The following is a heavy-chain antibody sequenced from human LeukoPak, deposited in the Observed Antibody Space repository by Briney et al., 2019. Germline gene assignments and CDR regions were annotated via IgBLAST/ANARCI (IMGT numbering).Heavy chain of an antibody. Sequence: PSETLSLTCTVSGGSISGHFWSWIRQPPGKGLEWIGFIYYSGSTNYNPSLKSRVTISLDTSKNQFSLKLSSVTAADTAVYYCARHAAGTWYFDYWGQGTLVTVSS. V-gene: IGHV4-59*11. CDR1: GGSISGHF. J-gene: IGHJ4*02. D-gene: IGHD6-13*01. CDR2: IYYSGST. CDR3: ARHAAGTWYFDY.